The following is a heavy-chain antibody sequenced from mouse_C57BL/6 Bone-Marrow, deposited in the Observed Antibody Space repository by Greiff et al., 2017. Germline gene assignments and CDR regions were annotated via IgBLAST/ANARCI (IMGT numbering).Heavy chain of an antibody. V-gene: IGHV5-16*01. D-gene: IGHD2-1*01. CDR1: GFTFSDYY. CDR3: ARDLPYGNYFDY. CDR2: INYDGSST. Sequence: EVKLVESEGGLVQPGSSMKLSCTASGFTFSDYYMAWVRPVPEQGLEWVANINYDGSSTYYLDSLKSRFIISRDNAKNILYLQMSSLKSEDTATYYCARDLPYGNYFDYWGQGTTLTVSS. J-gene: IGHJ2*01.